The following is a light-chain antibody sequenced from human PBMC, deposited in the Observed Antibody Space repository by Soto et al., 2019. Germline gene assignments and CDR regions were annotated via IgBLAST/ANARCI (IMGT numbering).Light chain of an antibody. CDR1: QSVSSSY. V-gene: IGKV3-20*01. Sequence: EIVLTQSPGTLSLSPGERATLSCRASQSVSSSYLAWYQQKPGQAPMLLIYGASSRATGIPDRFSGSGSGTDFTVTISRLEPEDFAVYYCQQYGSSPGTFGQGTKLAIK. J-gene: IGKJ2*01. CDR2: GAS. CDR3: QQYGSSPGT.